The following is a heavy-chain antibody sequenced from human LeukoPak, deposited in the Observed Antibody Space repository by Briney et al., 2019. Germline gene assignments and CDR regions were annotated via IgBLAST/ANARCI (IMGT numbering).Heavy chain of an antibody. D-gene: IGHD6-13*01. Sequence: GGSLRLSCAASGFTFSSYAMSWVRQAPGKGLEWVSSISSSSSYIYYADSVKGRFTISRDNAKNSLYLQMNSLRAEDTAVYYCARGYSSSWHHYYYYMDVWGKGTTVTVSS. CDR2: ISSSSSYI. CDR3: ARGYSSSWHHYYYYMDV. J-gene: IGHJ6*03. V-gene: IGHV3-21*01. CDR1: GFTFSSYA.